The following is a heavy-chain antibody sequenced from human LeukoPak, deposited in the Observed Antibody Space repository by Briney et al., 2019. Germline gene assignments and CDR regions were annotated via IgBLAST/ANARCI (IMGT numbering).Heavy chain of an antibody. V-gene: IGHV3-30*18. CDR3: AKHRAYNYGTYDAFYS. J-gene: IGHJ3*02. CDR2: ISYDGSNK. D-gene: IGHD1-20*01. Sequence: GRSLRLSCTASRFTFDGYAMNWVRQAPGKGLEWVAVISYDGSNKYYVDSVKGRFTISRDNSKNTLYLQMNSLRPEDTAVYDCAKHRAYNYGTYDAFYSSGPGTMVTVSS. CDR1: RFTFDGYA.